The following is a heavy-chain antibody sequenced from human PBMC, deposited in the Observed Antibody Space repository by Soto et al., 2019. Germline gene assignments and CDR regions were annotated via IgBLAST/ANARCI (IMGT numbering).Heavy chain of an antibody. CDR2: IYSGGST. D-gene: IGHD7-27*01. CDR1: GFTVSSNY. V-gene: IGHV3-66*01. Sequence: EVQLVESGGGLVQPGGSLRLSCAASGFTVSSNYMSWVRQAPGKGLEWVSVIYSGGSTYYADSVKGRFTISRDNSKNTLYLQMNSLRAEDTAVYYCARTELGPDFDYWGQGTLVTVSS. CDR3: ARTELGPDFDY. J-gene: IGHJ4*02.